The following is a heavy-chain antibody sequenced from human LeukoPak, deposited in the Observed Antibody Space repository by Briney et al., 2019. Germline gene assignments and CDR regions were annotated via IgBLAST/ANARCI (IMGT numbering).Heavy chain of an antibody. Sequence: ASVKVSCKASGYTFTSYYMHWVRQAPRQGLEWMGIINPSGGSTSYAQKFKGRVTMTRDTSTSTVYMELSSLRSEDTAVYYCAKQDTSGYYDYWGQGTLVTVSS. J-gene: IGHJ4*02. CDR2: INPSGGST. V-gene: IGHV1-46*01. D-gene: IGHD3-22*01. CDR1: GYTFTSYY. CDR3: AKQDTSGYYDY.